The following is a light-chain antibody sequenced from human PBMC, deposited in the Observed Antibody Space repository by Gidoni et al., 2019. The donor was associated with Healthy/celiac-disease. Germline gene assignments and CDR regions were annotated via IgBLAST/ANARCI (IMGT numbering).Light chain of an antibody. V-gene: IGKV1-33*01. CDR1: QDISNC. CDR2: DAS. J-gene: IGKJ2*01. CDR3: QQYDNLLYT. Sequence: DLQMTPSPSSLSASVGDRVTITCQASQDISNCLNWYQQKPGKAPKLLIYDASNLETGVPSRFSGSGSGTDFTFTISSLQPEDIATYYCQQYDNLLYTFGQXTKLEIK.